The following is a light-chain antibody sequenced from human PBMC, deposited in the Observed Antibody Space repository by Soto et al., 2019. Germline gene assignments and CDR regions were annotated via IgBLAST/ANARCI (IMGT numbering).Light chain of an antibody. V-gene: IGKV1-5*01. Sequence: DIQMTQSPSTLSASIGDTVTVACPGRKGISNWLAWYQQKPGDATNLLIFDASSLEGGVASRFGGSGSGTEFTLTISSLPSDDFATYYCQQYSSYPTFGQGTKVDIK. CDR3: QQYSSYPT. J-gene: IGKJ1*01. CDR1: KGISNW. CDR2: DAS.